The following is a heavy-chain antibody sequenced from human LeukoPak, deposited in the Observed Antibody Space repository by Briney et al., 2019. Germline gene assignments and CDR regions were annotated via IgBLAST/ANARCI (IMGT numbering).Heavy chain of an antibody. J-gene: IGHJ4*01. CDR1: GGSITDYY. D-gene: IGHD3-22*01. CDR3: ARDFYDGNGYYGFDY. Sequence: PSETLSHTCTVSGGSITDYYWSWIRQSPEKGLEWIGYIHYSGSTKYNPSLKSRVTMSVDTSKNHFSLRLSSVTAADTAIYYCARDFYDGNGYYGFDYWGQGTLVSVSS. V-gene: IGHV4-59*12. CDR2: IHYSGST.